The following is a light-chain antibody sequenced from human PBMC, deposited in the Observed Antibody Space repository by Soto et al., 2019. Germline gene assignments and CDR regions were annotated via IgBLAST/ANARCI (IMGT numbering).Light chain of an antibody. CDR1: SSDVGGYNY. CDR2: EVS. V-gene: IGLV2-14*01. CDR3: SSYTSSSTLYV. Sequence: TISCTGTSSDVGGYNYVSWYQQHPGKAPKLMIYEVSNRPSGVSNRFSGSKSGNTASLTISGLQAEDEADYYCSSYTSSSTLYVFGTGTKVTV. J-gene: IGLJ1*01.